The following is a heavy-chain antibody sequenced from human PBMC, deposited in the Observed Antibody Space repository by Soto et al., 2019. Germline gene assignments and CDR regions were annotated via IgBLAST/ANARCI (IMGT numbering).Heavy chain of an antibody. CDR2: ISSSSSYT. J-gene: IGHJ6*02. CDR1: GFTFSDYY. CDR3: ARDSQGIFGVVIIPGSGMDV. D-gene: IGHD3-3*01. Sequence: GGSLRLSCAASGFTFSDYYMSWIRQAPGKGLEWVSYISSSSSYTNYADSVKGRFTISRDNAKNSLYLQMNSLRAEDTAVYYCARDSQGIFGVVIIPGSGMDVWGQGTTVTVSS. V-gene: IGHV3-11*06.